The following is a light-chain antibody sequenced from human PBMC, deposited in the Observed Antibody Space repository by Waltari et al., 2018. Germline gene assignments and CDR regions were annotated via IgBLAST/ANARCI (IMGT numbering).Light chain of an antibody. CDR2: GAS. CDR3: HQYNNWPRT. Sequence: EIVMTQPPAPLSVSPGERATLSCRASQSVSSKLAWYQQKPGQAPRLLIYGASTRATGIPARFSGSGSGTEFTLTISSLQSEDFAVYYCHQYNNWPRTFGQGTKVEIK. J-gene: IGKJ1*01. CDR1: QSVSSK. V-gene: IGKV3-15*01.